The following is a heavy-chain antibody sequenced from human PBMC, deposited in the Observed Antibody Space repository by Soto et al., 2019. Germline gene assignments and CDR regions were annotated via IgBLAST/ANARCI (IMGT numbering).Heavy chain of an antibody. D-gene: IGHD2-2*01. CDR2: IYYSGRT. Sequence: SETLSLTCTVSDVAITNSRYHWYWIRHPPGQGLGWIGNIYYSGRTYYNPSLQSRVTISVDTSKNQFSLKLNSVTAADTAVYYCARQDACSSSSCSFYGMDVWGQGTTVT. V-gene: IGHV4-39*01. CDR3: ARQDACSSSSCSFYGMDV. J-gene: IGHJ6*02. CDR1: DVAITNSRYH.